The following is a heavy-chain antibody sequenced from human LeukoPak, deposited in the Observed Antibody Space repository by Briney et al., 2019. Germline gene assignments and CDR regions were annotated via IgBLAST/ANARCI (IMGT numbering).Heavy chain of an antibody. V-gene: IGHV3-66*01. CDR3: ARVGYYDSSGYRNDAFDI. CDR1: GFTVSSNY. D-gene: IGHD3-22*01. J-gene: IGHJ3*02. Sequence: HPGGSLRLSCAASGFTVSSNYMSWVRQAPGKGLEWVSVLYSGGSTYYADSVKGRFTISRDNSKNTLYLQMNSLRAEDTAVYYCARVGYYDSSGYRNDAFDIWGQGTMVTVSS. CDR2: LYSGGST.